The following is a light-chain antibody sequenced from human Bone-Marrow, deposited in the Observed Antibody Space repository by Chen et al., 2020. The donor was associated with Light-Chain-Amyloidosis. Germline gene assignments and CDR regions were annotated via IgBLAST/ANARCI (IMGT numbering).Light chain of an antibody. CDR1: SSNIVTNY. V-gene: IGLV1-47*01. J-gene: IGLJ3*02. CDR3: AAWDDSLNWV. Sequence: QSVLTQPPSASGTPGQRVTISCSGSSSNIVTNYVCWYQQLPGAAPKLLIYKNNQRPSGVPARFSGYKSGTSASLAISGLRSEDEADYYCAAWDDSLNWVFGGGTKLTVL. CDR2: KNN.